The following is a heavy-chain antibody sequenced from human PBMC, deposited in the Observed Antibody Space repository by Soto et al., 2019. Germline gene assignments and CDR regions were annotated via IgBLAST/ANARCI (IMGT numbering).Heavy chain of an antibody. D-gene: IGHD2-2*01. CDR2: INAGNGNT. CDR1: GYTFTSYA. CDR3: ARADCISTSCYPYYFDY. J-gene: IGHJ4*02. V-gene: IGHV1-3*01. Sequence: ASVKVSCKASGYTFTSYAMHWVRQAPGQRLEWMGWINAGNGNTKYSQKFQGRVTITRDTSASTAYMELSSLRSEDTAVYYCARADCISTSCYPYYFDYWGQGTLVTVSS.